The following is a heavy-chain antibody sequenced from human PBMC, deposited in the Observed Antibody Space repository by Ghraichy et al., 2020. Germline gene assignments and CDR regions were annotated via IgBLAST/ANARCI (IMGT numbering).Heavy chain of an antibody. Sequence: SETLSLTCTVSGGSISGYYWSWIRQPPGEGLEWIGYVYYSGTTSYNPSLKSRVTISVDTSKNQFSLKLTSVTVTETAVYYCARTMPGAYDFWSGANWFDPWGQGTLVTVSS. D-gene: IGHD3-3*01. J-gene: IGHJ5*02. CDR3: ARTMPGAYDFWSGANWFDP. V-gene: IGHV4-59*01. CDR2: VYYSGTT. CDR1: GGSISGYY.